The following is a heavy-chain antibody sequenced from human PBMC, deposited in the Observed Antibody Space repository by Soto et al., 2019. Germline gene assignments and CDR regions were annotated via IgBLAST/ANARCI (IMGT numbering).Heavy chain of an antibody. V-gene: IGHV1-18*01. D-gene: IGHD1-26*01. J-gene: IGHJ4*02. CDR1: GYIFINYG. CDR3: ARDSGSYYNPIYFDY. Sequence: ASVKVSCKASGYIFINYGITWVRQAPGQGLEWMGWISGYNGNTNYAQKLQGRVTMTTDTSTSTAYMELRSLRSDDTAVYYCARDSGSYYNPIYFDYWGQGTLVTVSS. CDR2: ISGYNGNT.